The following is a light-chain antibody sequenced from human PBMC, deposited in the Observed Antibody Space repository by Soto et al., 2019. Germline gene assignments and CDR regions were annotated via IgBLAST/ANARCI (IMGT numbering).Light chain of an antibody. V-gene: IGKV1-9*01. Sequence: DIQLTQSPSFLSASVGDRVTITCRASQGISSYLAWYQQTPGNAPKLLIYAASTVQSGVPSRFSGSGSGTEFTLTISSLQPEDFATYYCQQLNSYPRVTFGGGTKVEIK. CDR3: QQLNSYPRVT. CDR2: AAS. CDR1: QGISSY. J-gene: IGKJ4*01.